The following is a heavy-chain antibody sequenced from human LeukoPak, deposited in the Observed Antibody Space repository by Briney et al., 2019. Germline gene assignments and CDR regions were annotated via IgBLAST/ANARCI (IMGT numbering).Heavy chain of an antibody. CDR1: GYNFTSHG. CDR2: VRTFTCGT. D-gene: IGHD3-9*01. V-gene: IGHV1-18*01. Sequence: GASVKVFCNASGYNFTSHGIRLVPQAPGQGLQVIGLVRTFTCGTNYAQNFQDRVVFTTDPSTNTAYMELRSLRSDDTAVYYCARSVLQSFEIDYWGQGTLITVSS. CDR3: ARSVLQSFEIDY. J-gene: IGHJ4*02.